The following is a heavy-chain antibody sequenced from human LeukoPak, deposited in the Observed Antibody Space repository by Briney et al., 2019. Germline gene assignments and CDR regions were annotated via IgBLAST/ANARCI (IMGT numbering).Heavy chain of an antibody. Sequence: SGPTLVKPPQTLTLTCSFSGFSLSTSGVGVAWIRQPPGKALEWLALIYWDDEKRYSPSLKSRLTITKDTSKNQVVLTVTNMDPVDTATYYCAHDLGYDSSGYRRAFDHWGQGTLVTVSS. V-gene: IGHV2-5*02. D-gene: IGHD3-22*01. CDR3: AHDLGYDSSGYRRAFDH. J-gene: IGHJ4*02. CDR2: IYWDDEK. CDR1: GFSLSTSGVG.